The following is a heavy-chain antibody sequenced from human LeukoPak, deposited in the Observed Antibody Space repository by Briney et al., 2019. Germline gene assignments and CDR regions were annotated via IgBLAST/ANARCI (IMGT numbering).Heavy chain of an antibody. CDR3: ASQGGCSSTSCPSTGGYYFDY. CDR1: GFTVSSNY. V-gene: IGHV3-53*01. CDR2: IYSGGST. J-gene: IGHJ4*02. Sequence: GGSLRLSCAASGFTVSSNYVNWVRQAPGKGLEWVSVIYSGGSTYYADSVKGRFTISRDNSKNTLYLQMNILRAEDTAVYYCASQGGCSSTSCPSTGGYYFDYWGQGTLVTVSS. D-gene: IGHD2-2*01.